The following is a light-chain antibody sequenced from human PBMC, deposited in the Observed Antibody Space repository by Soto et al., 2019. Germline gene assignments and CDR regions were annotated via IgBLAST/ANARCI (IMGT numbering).Light chain of an antibody. CDR1: QSIGRY. CDR2: AAS. J-gene: IGKJ4*01. Sequence: DIQMTQSPSSVAASVGDRVGITCRASQSIGRYLNWYQHKPGKAPNLLIYAASSFQGGVPSRFSGSGSGTDFTLTVSTLQPEDVATYYCQQSYSIPFTFGGGTKVEI. V-gene: IGKV1-39*01. CDR3: QQSYSIPFT.